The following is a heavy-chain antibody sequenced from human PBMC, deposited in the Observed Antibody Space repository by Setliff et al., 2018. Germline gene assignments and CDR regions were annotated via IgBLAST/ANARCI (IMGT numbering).Heavy chain of an antibody. D-gene: IGHD1-1*01. J-gene: IGHJ4*02. V-gene: IGHV4-39*01. CDR1: GGSISSGVYY. CDR3: ATTGTYRYFDY. Sequence: SETLSLTCTVSGGSISSGVYYWGWIRQPPGKGLEWIGRIYHGGKTYYNTSLESRLTISVDTSKNQFSLKLRSVTAADTAVYYCATTGTYRYFDYWGQGTLVTVSS. CDR2: IYHGGKT.